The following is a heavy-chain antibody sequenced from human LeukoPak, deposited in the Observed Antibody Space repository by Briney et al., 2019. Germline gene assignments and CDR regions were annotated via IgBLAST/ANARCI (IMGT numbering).Heavy chain of an antibody. J-gene: IGHJ3*01. CDR3: ARQAVARPFDL. Sequence: PGGSLRLSCVASGFIFSDYSMDWVRQAPGKGLEWVSSISSSSAYIFYSDSVKGRFTISRDNAQSSLYLQTNSLRAGDTAVYYCARQAVARPFDLWGQGTMVAVSS. V-gene: IGHV3-21*06. CDR2: ISSSSAYI. CDR1: GFIFSDYS.